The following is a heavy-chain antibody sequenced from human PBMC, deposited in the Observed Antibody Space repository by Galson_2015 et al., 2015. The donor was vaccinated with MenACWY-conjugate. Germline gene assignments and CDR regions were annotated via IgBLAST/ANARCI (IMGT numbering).Heavy chain of an antibody. CDR1: GFTFNNYW. V-gene: IGHV3-74*01. J-gene: IGHJ3*02. CDR3: ARGSAAATNGNSFDI. D-gene: IGHD2-2*01. Sequence: SLRLSCAASGFTFNNYWMHWVRQPPGKGLEWISYIKADGSFSNYADSVKGRFSISRDNAKNSLYLQMSSLRAEDTAVYFCARGSAAATNGNSFDIWGLGTMLTVSS. CDR2: IKADGSFS.